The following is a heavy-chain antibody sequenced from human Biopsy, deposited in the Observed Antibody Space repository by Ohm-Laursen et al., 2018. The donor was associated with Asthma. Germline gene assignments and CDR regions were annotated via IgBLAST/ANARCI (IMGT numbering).Heavy chain of an antibody. CDR3: ARAVSSRSYCYFDL. V-gene: IGHV4-39*02. D-gene: IGHD6-6*01. J-gene: IGHJ2*01. CDR1: GDAMSTSGSY. Sequence: SDTLSLTCIVSGDAMSTSGSYWGWIRRSPGKGLEWIGSIYYSGRTYYNPSLESRVTISTDTSKNHFSLKVTSVTAADTAVYYFARAVSSRSYCYFDLWGRGDLVTVSS. CDR2: IYYSGRT.